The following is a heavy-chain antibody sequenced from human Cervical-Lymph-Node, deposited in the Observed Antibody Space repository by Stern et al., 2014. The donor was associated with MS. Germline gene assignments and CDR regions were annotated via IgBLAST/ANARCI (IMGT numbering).Heavy chain of an antibody. D-gene: IGHD5-24*01. CDR3: ARESRHGYNFEY. J-gene: IGHJ4*02. CDR2: ILPDFSTP. Sequence: QVQLVESGAEVKKPGSSVKVSCKASGGTFSSYAISWVRQAPGQGLEWMGGILPDFSTPTYAPKFQGRVTITAGESTSTVYMEVSSLSSEDTAVYYCARESRHGYNFEYWGQGALVTVSS. CDR1: GGTFSSYA. V-gene: IGHV1-69*01.